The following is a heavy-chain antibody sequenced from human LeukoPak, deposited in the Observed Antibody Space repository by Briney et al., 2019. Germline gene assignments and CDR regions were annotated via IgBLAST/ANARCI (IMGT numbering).Heavy chain of an antibody. Sequence: PGGSLRLSCTASGFPFIEYSMNWVRQVPGKGLEWISYIGIDSGNTKYADSVRGRFTISADKAKNSLYQQMNSLRVEDTAVYYCARDHNYTFDNWGQGTLVSVAS. CDR1: GFPFIEYS. D-gene: IGHD1-1*01. CDR3: ARDHNYTFDN. CDR2: IGIDSGNT. V-gene: IGHV3-48*01. J-gene: IGHJ4*02.